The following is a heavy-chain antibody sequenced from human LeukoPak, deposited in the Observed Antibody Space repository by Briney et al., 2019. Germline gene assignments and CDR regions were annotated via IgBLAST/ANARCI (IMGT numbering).Heavy chain of an antibody. D-gene: IGHD1-26*01. CDR2: ISGSNGNT. CDR3: ARSGRGTYYYFDL. V-gene: IGHV1-18*01. Sequence: ASVKVSCKASSYTFTRYGISWVRQAPGQGLEWMGWISGSNGNTNYAQKFQGRVSMTADTSTSTAYMELRTLRSDDTAVYYCARSGRGTYYYFDLWGQGTLVTVSS. J-gene: IGHJ4*02. CDR1: SYTFTRYG.